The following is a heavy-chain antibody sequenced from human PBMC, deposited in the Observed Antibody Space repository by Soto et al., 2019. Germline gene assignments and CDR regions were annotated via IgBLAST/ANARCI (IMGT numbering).Heavy chain of an antibody. J-gene: IGHJ6*02. Sequence: EVQLVESGGGLVQPGGSLRLSCAASGFTFSSYEMNWVRQAPGKGLEWVSYISSSGSTIYYADSVKGRFTISRDNAKNSLYLQMNSLRAEDTAVYYCARDRSGEDYYGTDVWGQGTTVTVSS. V-gene: IGHV3-48*03. D-gene: IGHD1-26*01. CDR3: ARDRSGEDYYGTDV. CDR1: GFTFSSYE. CDR2: ISSSGSTI.